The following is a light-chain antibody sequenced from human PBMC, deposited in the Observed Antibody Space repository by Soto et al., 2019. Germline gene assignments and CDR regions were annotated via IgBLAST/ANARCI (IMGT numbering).Light chain of an antibody. CDR1: QSVSH. V-gene: IGKV3-11*01. CDR3: QQGGNWPLT. CDR2: DAS. J-gene: IGKJ5*01. Sequence: EIVLTQSPATLSLPPGEGATVSCRASQSVSHLAWYQQKRGQAPRLLIYDASSRASGIPARFSGRGSGTDFTLTISYLEPEDFAIYYCQQGGNWPLTFGQGTRLEIK.